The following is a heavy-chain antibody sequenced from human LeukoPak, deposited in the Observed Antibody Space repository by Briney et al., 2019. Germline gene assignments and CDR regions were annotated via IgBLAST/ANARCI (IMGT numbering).Heavy chain of an antibody. Sequence: PSETLSLTCAVYAGSFSGYYWSWIRQPPGKGLEWIGEINHSGSTNYNPSLKSRVTISVDTSKNQFSLKLSSVTAADTAVYYCARVGRVVVPAAMHYYYYGMDVWGQGTTVTVSS. CDR3: ARVGRVVVPAAMHYYYYGMDV. CDR2: INHSGST. J-gene: IGHJ6*02. D-gene: IGHD2-2*01. CDR1: AGSFSGYY. V-gene: IGHV4-34*01.